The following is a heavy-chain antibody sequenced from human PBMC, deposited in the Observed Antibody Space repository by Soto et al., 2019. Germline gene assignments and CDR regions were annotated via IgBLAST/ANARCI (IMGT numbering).Heavy chain of an antibody. CDR1: GGTFSSYA. CDR2: IIPIYGTA. CDR3: ARSVLFGEVKVWHYYYGMDV. Sequence: SVKGSCKASGGTFSSYAIHWVRQAPGQGLEWMGGIIPIYGTANYAQKFQGRVTITADEATSTAYMGLSSLRSEYTAVYYCARSVLFGEVKVWHYYYGMDVWGQGTTVTVSS. D-gene: IGHD3-10*01. V-gene: IGHV1-69*13. J-gene: IGHJ6*02.